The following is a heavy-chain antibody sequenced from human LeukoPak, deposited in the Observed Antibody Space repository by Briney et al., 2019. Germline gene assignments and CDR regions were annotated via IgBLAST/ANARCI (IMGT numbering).Heavy chain of an antibody. CDR2: IYYSGST. CDR3: ARSPYYMDV. V-gene: IGHV4-59*01. Sequence: PSETLSLTCTVAGGSISSYYWSWIRQPPGKGLEWIGYIYYSGSTNYNPSLKSRVTISVDTSKNQSSLKLSSVTAADTAVYYCARSPYYMDVWGKGTTVTVSS. J-gene: IGHJ6*03. CDR1: GGSISSYY.